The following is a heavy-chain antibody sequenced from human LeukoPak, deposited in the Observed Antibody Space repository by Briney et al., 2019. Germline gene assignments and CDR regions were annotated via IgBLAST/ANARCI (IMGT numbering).Heavy chain of an antibody. CDR1: GYTFTSYD. CDR2: MNPNSGNT. CDR3: ARVLNWFDP. V-gene: IGHV1-8*01. J-gene: IGHJ5*02. Sequence: ASVKVSCKASGYTFTSYDINWVRQATGKGLEWMGCMNPNSGNTGYAQNIQGRVTTTRTTSIRTAYMQRSRLRSDDTAQYYAARVLNWFDPWGQGTLVTVSS.